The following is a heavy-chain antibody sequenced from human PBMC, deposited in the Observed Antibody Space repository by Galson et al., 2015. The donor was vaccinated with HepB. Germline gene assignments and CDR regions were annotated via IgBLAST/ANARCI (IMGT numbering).Heavy chain of an antibody. CDR1: GYIFPSYG. D-gene: IGHD2-15*01. CDR3: ARDRFEALLLD. CDR2: ISANNGNK. Sequence: SVKVSCKASGYIFPSYGINWVRQAPGQGLEWMGWISANNGNKNYAQKLKGRITMTTDTSTSTAYMELRSLRSDDTAVYYCARDRFEALLLDWGQGTLVTVSS. V-gene: IGHV1-18*01. J-gene: IGHJ4*02.